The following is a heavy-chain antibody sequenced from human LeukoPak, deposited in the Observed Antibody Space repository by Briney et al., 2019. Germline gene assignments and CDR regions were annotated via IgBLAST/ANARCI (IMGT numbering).Heavy chain of an antibody. V-gene: IGHV3-33*01. J-gene: IGHJ6*02. CDR3: ATERSGGYDTHQMDV. CDR1: GFTFSSYG. D-gene: IGHD5-12*01. CDR2: IWYDGSNK. Sequence: QPGGSLRLSCAASGFTFSSYGMHWVRQAPGKGLEWVAVIWYDGSNKYYADSVKGRFTISRDNSKNTLYLQMNSLRVEDSAVYYCATERSGGYDTHQMDVWGQGTTVTVSS.